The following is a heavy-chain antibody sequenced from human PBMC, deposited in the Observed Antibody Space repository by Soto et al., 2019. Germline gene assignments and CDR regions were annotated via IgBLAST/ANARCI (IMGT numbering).Heavy chain of an antibody. J-gene: IGHJ4*02. CDR3: AKGSTRWLQSLLDY. CDR2: ISHDGSNK. Sequence: QVQVVESGGGVVQPGRSVRLSCEVSGFTFSIFGMHWVRQAPGKGLEWVAVISHDGSNKYYAEFVRGRFTISRDNSKKTLYLQMNSLTIEDTAVYYCAKGSTRWLQSLLDYWGQGTLVTVSS. CDR1: GFTFSIFG. D-gene: IGHD5-12*01. V-gene: IGHV3-30*18.